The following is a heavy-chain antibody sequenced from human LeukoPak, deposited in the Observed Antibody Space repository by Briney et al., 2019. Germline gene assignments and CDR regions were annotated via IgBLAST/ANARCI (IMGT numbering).Heavy chain of an antibody. CDR2: ISAYNGNT. Sequence: VASVKVSCKASGYTFTSYGISWVRQAPGQGLEWMGWISAYNGNTNYAQKLQGRVTMTTDTSTSTAYMELRSLRSDDTAVYYCASEKKQQLVPDYWGQGTLVTVSS. CDR3: ASEKKQQLVPDY. D-gene: IGHD6-13*01. J-gene: IGHJ4*02. V-gene: IGHV1-18*01. CDR1: GYTFTSYG.